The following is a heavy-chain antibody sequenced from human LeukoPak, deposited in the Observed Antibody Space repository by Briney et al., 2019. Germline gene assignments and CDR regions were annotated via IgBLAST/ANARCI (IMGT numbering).Heavy chain of an antibody. V-gene: IGHV3-66*02. CDR3: ARVAVEGREFFQH. J-gene: IGHJ1*01. CDR2: IYTAGNT. Sequence: GGSLRLSCTASAFTVSSNCMSWVRQAPGKGLEWVSLIYTAGNTYYADSVGGRFTISRDISKNTLYLQMNSLRIDDTAVYYCARVAVEGREFFQHWGQGTLVTVSS. CDR1: AFTVSSNC. D-gene: IGHD6-19*01.